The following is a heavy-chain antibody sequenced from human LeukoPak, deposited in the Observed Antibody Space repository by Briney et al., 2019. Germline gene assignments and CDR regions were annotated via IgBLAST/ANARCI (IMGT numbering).Heavy chain of an antibody. CDR2: IYYSGST. V-gene: IGHV4-39*07. D-gene: IGHD2-2*01. CDR1: GGSISSSSYY. J-gene: IGHJ5*02. CDR3: ARELGCSSTSCYLAWFDP. Sequence: SETLSLTCTVSGGSISSSSYYWGWIRQPPGKGLEWIGSIYYSGSTYYNPSLKSRVTISVDTSKNQFSLKLSSVTAADTAVYYCARELGCSSTSCYLAWFDPWGQGTLVTVSS.